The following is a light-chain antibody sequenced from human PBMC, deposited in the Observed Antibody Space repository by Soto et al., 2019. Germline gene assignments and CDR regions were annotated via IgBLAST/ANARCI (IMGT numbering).Light chain of an antibody. Sequence: IQLTQSPSSLSAAVGDRVIITCRASQGMSSNLAWYQQKPGEAPKLLIYAASTLQSGVSSRFSGSGSGTDFTLNISSLQPEDFATYYCQQLHSYPLTFGQGTRLEIE. J-gene: IGKJ5*01. V-gene: IGKV1-9*01. CDR3: QQLHSYPLT. CDR1: QGMSSN. CDR2: AAS.